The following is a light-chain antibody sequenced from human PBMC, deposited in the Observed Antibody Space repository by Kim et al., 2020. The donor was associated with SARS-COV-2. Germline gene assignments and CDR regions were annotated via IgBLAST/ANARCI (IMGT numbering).Light chain of an antibody. Sequence: DIQMTQSPSSLFASVGDRVTITCRASQSISSYLNWYQQKPGKAPNLLFYAASNLQSGVPSRFSGSGSGTDFTLTISSLQREDFATYYCQQSYSLPITFGQGTRLEIK. CDR3: QQSYSLPIT. CDR1: QSISSY. J-gene: IGKJ5*01. CDR2: AAS. V-gene: IGKV1-39*01.